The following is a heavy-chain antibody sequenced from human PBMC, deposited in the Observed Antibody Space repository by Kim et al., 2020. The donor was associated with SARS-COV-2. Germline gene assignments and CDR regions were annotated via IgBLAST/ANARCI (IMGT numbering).Heavy chain of an antibody. CDR2: ISGSGGST. V-gene: IGHV3-23*01. CDR1: GFTFSSYA. D-gene: IGHD2-2*01. J-gene: IGHJ6*03. Sequence: GGSLRLSCAASGFTFSSYAMSWVRQAPGKGLEWVSAISGSGGSTYYADSVKGRFTISRDNSKNTLYLQMNSLRAEDTAVYYCAKALGYCSSTSCRIHYYYYYMDVWGKGTTVTVSS. CDR3: AKALGYCSSTSCRIHYYYYYMDV.